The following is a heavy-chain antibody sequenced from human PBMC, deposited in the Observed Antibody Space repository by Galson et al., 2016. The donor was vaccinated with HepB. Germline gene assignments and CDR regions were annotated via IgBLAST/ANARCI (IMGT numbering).Heavy chain of an antibody. J-gene: IGHJ6*04. Sequence: TLSLTCTVIGGSMGSGSYYWTWIRQPAGKGLEWIGRVYSSGSINYNPSLKSRVTISVDTSKKQFSLKPTSVTGADTAVYYCARDGGQSLPLYYGMDVWGKETPVTVST. V-gene: IGHV4-61*02. CDR2: VYSSGSI. CDR3: ARDGGQSLPLYYGMDV. D-gene: IGHD1-26*01. CDR1: GGSMGSGSYY.